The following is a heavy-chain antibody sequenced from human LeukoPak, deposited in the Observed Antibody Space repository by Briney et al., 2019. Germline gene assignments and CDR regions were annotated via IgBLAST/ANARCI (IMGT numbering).Heavy chain of an antibody. CDR3: ATHHCTNGVCYSRFDY. CDR2: ISGSGGST. J-gene: IGHJ4*02. CDR1: GFTFSSYA. D-gene: IGHD2-8*01. Sequence: GGSLRLSCAASGFTFSSYAMSWVRQAPGKGLEWVSAISGSGGSTYYADSVKGRFTISRDNSKNTLYLQMNSLRAEDTAVYYCATHHCTNGVCYSRFDYWGQGTLVTDSS. V-gene: IGHV3-23*01.